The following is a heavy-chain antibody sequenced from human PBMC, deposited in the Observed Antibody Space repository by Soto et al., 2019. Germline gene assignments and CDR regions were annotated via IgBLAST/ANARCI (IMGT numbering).Heavy chain of an antibody. Sequence: QVQLVQSGAEVKKPGASVKVSCKTSGYTFAAYYIHWIRQAPGQGLEWMGWINPTSGGTVYAQNFQDRVTMTRDTSISKADMELRRLKSDDTAVSYCARDPDYGDYWGYFFDYWGKGTPVTVSS. D-gene: IGHD4-17*01. J-gene: IGHJ4*02. V-gene: IGHV1-2*02. CDR3: ARDPDYGDYWGYFFDY. CDR2: INPTSGGT. CDR1: GYTFAAYY.